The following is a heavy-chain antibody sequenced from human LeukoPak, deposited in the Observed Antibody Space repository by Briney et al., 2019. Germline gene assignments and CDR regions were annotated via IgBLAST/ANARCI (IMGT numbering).Heavy chain of an antibody. CDR2: ISSSGGST. J-gene: IGHJ4*02. Sequence: GGSLRLSCAASGFTFSSYAMSWVRQAPGKGLEWVSAISSSGGSTYYADSVKGRFTISRDNSKNTLYLQMNSLRAEDTAVYYCAKTLRYYDSSGYYFDYWGQGTLVTVSS. D-gene: IGHD3-22*01. V-gene: IGHV3-23*01. CDR3: AKTLRYYDSSGYYFDY. CDR1: GFTFSSYA.